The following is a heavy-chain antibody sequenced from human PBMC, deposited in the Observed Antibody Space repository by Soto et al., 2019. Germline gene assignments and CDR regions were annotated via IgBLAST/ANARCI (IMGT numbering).Heavy chain of an antibody. V-gene: IGHV1-18*01. J-gene: IGHJ5*02. CDR2: ISAYNGNT. CDR3: ARDQQVPAAVLHFGSGYSWWFAP. Sequence: ASVTVCCKASGYTFTSYGSSWVRQAPGQGLEWMGWISAYNGNTNYAQKLQGRVTMTTDTSTSTAYMELRSLRSDDTAVYYCARDQQVPAAVLHFGSGYSWWFAPWGQGTRVTVSS. CDR1: GYTFTSYG. D-gene: IGHD3-3*02.